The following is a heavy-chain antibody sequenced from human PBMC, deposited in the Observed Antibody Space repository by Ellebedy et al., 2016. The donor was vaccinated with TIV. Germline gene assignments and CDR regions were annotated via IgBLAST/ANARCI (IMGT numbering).Heavy chain of an antibody. V-gene: IGHV3-23*01. D-gene: IGHD1-14*01. Sequence: GESLKISCAASGFTFSSSAMSWVRQAPGKGLEWVSGFGVSGDTTYYTDSVKDRFTVSRDNSRNTLYLQMNSLKAEDTAIYFCARGKSGTYIHHAFDSWGRGTLVTVSS. CDR3: ARGKSGTYIHHAFDS. CDR2: FGVSGDTT. CDR1: GFTFSSSA. J-gene: IGHJ4*02.